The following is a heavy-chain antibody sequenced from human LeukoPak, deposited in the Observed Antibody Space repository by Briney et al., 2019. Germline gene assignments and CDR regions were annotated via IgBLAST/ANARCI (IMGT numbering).Heavy chain of an antibody. D-gene: IGHD3-22*01. CDR2: IWYDGSEK. Sequence: GGSLRLSCAASGFTFSSYGMHWVRQAPGKGLEWVAVIWYDGSEKYYADSVKGRFTISRDNSKNTLYLQMDSLRAEDTAMYYCARGRGLGSGSYYYYFDYWGQGTLVTVSS. CDR1: GFTFSSYG. J-gene: IGHJ4*02. V-gene: IGHV3-33*01. CDR3: ARGRGLGSGSYYYYFDY.